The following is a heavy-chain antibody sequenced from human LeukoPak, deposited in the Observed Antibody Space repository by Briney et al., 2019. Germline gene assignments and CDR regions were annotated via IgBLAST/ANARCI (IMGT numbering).Heavy chain of an antibody. Sequence: SETLPLTCTVSGGSISSYYWSWIRQPPGKGLEWIGYIYYSGSTNYNPSLKSRVTISVDTSKNQFSLKLSSVTAADTAVYYCARLRGSLPPYFDYWGQGTLVTVSS. CDR2: IYYSGST. V-gene: IGHV4-59*01. J-gene: IGHJ4*02. D-gene: IGHD3-10*01. CDR1: GGSISSYY. CDR3: ARLRGSLPPYFDY.